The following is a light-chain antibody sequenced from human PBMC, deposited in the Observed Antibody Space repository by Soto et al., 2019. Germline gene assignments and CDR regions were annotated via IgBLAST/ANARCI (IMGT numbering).Light chain of an antibody. V-gene: IGKV3-20*01. CDR1: QTIRSNY. CDR3: QQYSGSPIT. CDR2: GAS. Sequence: ETVLTQSPGTLSLSPGERATLSCRASQTIRSNYLAWYRQTPGQAPRLLIYGASNRATGIADRFSGSGSETDFPLIISRLEPEDFALYYCQQYSGSPITFGQGTRLEIK. J-gene: IGKJ5*01.